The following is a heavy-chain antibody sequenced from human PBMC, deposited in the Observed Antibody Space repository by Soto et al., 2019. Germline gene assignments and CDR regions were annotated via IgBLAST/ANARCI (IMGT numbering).Heavy chain of an antibody. CDR2: IYYSGST. CDR3: ARSDGRY. Sequence: QVQLQESGPGLVKPSETLSLTCTVSGGCISSYYWSWIRQPPGKGLEWIGYIYYSGSTNYNPSLKSRVTISVDTSKNQFSLKLSSVTAADTAVYYCARSDGRYWGQGTLVTVSS. J-gene: IGHJ4*02. CDR1: GGCISSYY. V-gene: IGHV4-59*01.